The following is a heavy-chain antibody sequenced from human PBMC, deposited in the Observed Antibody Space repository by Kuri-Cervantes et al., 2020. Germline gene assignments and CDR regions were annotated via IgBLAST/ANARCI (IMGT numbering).Heavy chain of an antibody. Sequence: ASVKVSCKAPGYTFTSYYMHWVRQAPGQGLEWMGIINPSGGSTSYAQKFQGRVTMTRDTSTSTVYMELSSLRSEDTAVYYCARDEGYYDSSGYFYYYGMDVWGQGTTVTVSS. D-gene: IGHD3-22*01. CDR1: GYTFTSYY. V-gene: IGHV1-46*01. J-gene: IGHJ6*02. CDR2: INPSGGST. CDR3: ARDEGYYDSSGYFYYYGMDV.